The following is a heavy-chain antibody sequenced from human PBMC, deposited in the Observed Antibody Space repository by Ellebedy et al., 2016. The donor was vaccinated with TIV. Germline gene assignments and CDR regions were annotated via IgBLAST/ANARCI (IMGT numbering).Heavy chain of an antibody. D-gene: IGHD3-10*01. V-gene: IGHV3-74*01. Sequence: GESLKISCAASGFSLNVNYMSWVRQAPGKGLVWVSRINPEETTTNYADSVRGRFAISRDIAKNTVYLQMNSLRVEDTAVYYCVRDLHGYNDQWGQGTLVTVSS. CDR3: VRDLHGYNDQ. CDR2: INPEETTT. CDR1: GFSLNVNY. J-gene: IGHJ4*02.